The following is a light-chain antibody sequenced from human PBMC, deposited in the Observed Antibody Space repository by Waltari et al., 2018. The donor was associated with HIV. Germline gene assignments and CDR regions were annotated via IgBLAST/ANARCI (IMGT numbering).Light chain of an antibody. CDR2: GAS. CDR3: QQYYYWPPWT. Sequence: EIVMTQSPATLSVSPGERATLSCRASQSVSSSLAWYQQRPGQAPRLLIYGASTRATGIPSNFSGRGSGTEFTLTISSLQSEDFALYYCQQYYYWPPWTFGQGTKVEIK. V-gene: IGKV3-15*01. J-gene: IGKJ1*01. CDR1: QSVSSS.